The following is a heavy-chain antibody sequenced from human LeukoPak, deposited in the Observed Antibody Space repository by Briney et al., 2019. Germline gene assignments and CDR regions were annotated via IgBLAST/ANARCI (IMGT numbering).Heavy chain of an antibody. V-gene: IGHV3-23*01. CDR3: ARESSGWLQLFDY. J-gene: IGHJ4*02. D-gene: IGHD5-24*01. CDR1: GFTFSSYA. Sequence: PGGSLRLSCAASGFTFSSYAMRWVRQAPGKGLEWVSAIGGSGVITYYADSVKGRFTISRDNSKNTLYLQINSLRAEDTAVYYCARESSGWLQLFDYWGQGTLVTVSS. CDR2: IGGSGVIT.